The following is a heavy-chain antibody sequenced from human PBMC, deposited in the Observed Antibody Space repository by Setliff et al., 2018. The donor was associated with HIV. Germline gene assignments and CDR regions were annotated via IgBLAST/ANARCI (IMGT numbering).Heavy chain of an antibody. CDR1: GFTFSNYW. J-gene: IGHJ4*02. CDR3: ARGRGYDHRYFDS. V-gene: IGHV3-74*03. Sequence: GGSLRLSCAASGFTFSNYWIHWVRQAPGKGLVWVSHINSDGSSTTYADSVKGRFTISRDNSKNSLYLQMNSLRAEDTAVYYCARGRGYDHRYFDSWGQGTLVTVSS. D-gene: IGHD5-18*01. CDR2: INSDGSST.